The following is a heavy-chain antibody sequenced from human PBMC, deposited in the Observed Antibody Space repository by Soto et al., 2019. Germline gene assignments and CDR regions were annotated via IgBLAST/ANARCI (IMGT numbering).Heavy chain of an antibody. CDR1: GYTFTSYG. V-gene: IGHV1-18*04. D-gene: IGHD6-19*01. J-gene: IGHJ6*02. CDR3: ATDPPHSSGSPLSFYYYYGMDV. Sequence: QVQLVQSGAEVKKPGASVKVSCKASGYTFTSYGISWVRQAPGQGLEWMGWISAYNGNTNYAQKLQGRVTMTTDTSTSTAYMELRSLRSDDTAVYYCATDPPHSSGSPLSFYYYYGMDVWGQGTTVTVSS. CDR2: ISAYNGNT.